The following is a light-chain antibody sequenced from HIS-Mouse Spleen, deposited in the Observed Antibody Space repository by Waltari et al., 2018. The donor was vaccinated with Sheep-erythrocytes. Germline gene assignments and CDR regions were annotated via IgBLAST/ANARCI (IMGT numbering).Light chain of an antibody. Sequence: QSALTQPRSVFGSPGQSVTISCTGTSSDVGGYNYVSWSQQHPGKAPKLMIYDVSKLPSGVPDRFSSSKSGNTASLTISERHAEDEADYYCCSYAGSYNHVFATGTKITVL. CDR3: CSYAGSYNHV. CDR2: DVS. CDR1: SSDVGGYNY. V-gene: IGLV2-11*01. J-gene: IGLJ1*01.